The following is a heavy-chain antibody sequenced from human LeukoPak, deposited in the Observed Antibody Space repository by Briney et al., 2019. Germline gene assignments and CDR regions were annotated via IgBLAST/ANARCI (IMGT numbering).Heavy chain of an antibody. D-gene: IGHD3-3*01. CDR1: GGTFSSYA. CDR2: FDPEDGGT. Sequence: ASVKVSCKASGGTFSSYAISWVRQAPGKGLEWMGGFDPEDGGTIYAQKFQGRVTMTEDTSTDTAYMELSSLRSEDTAVYYCATDRLGGYDFWSGSFDYWGQGTLVTVSS. J-gene: IGHJ4*02. CDR3: ATDRLGGYDFWSGSFDY. V-gene: IGHV1-24*01.